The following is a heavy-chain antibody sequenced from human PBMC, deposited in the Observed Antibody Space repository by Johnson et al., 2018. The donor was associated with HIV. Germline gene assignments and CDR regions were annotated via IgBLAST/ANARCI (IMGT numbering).Heavy chain of an antibody. CDR1: GFTFDDYG. D-gene: IGHD3-22*01. J-gene: IGHJ3*02. V-gene: IGHV3-23*04. Sequence: VRLVEFGGGVVRPVGSLRLSCAASGFTFDDYGMNWVRQAPVKGLEWVSAIGTAGDTYYPGSVKGRFTISRDNSKNTLYLEMNSLSAEDTAVYYCAKDTGAYYDTFLAFDIWGQGTMVTVSS. CDR2: IGTAGDT. CDR3: AKDTGAYYDTFLAFDI.